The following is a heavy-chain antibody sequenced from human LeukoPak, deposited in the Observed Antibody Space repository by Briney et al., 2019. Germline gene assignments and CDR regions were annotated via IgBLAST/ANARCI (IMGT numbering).Heavy chain of an antibody. CDR1: GGSISSYY. J-gene: IGHJ6*03. V-gene: IGHV4-59*01. Sequence: PSETLSLTCTVSGGSISSYYWSWIRQPPGKGLEWIGCIYYSGSTNYNPSLKSRVTISVDTSKNQFSLKLSSVTAADTAVYYCARGKVDTAMVKRGYYYYYMDVWGKGTTVTVSS. D-gene: IGHD5-18*01. CDR2: IYYSGST. CDR3: ARGKVDTAMVKRGYYYYYMDV.